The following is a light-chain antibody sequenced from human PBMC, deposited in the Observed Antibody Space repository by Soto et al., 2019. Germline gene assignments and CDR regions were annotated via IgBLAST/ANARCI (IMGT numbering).Light chain of an antibody. J-gene: IGLJ2*01. V-gene: IGLV4-69*01. CDR2: VNSDGRH. CDR1: SGHSSYA. Sequence: QLVLTQSPSASASLGASVKLTCTLSSGHSSYAIAWHQQQPEKGPRYLMRVNSDGRHIKGDGIPDRFSGSSSGAERYLTISSRQSEDEADYYCQTWGTGTVVFGGGTKRTVL. CDR3: QTWGTGTVV.